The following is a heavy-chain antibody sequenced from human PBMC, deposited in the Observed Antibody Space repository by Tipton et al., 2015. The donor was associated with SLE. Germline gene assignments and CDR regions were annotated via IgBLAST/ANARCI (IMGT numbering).Heavy chain of an antibody. Sequence: TLSLTCTVSGGSISSSNYYWGWIRQSPGKGLEWIGSMSDSGATYNNPSLRARVTISVDPSKNQFSLNLSSVTAADTAVYYCARQGDRDGYNFGYWGQGSLVTVSS. D-gene: IGHD5-24*01. CDR3: ARQGDRDGYNFGY. CDR2: MSDSGAT. J-gene: IGHJ4*02. V-gene: IGHV4-39*01. CDR1: GGSISSSNYY.